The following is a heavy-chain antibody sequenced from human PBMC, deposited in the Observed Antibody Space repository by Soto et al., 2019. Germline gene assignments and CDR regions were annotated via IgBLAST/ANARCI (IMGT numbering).Heavy chain of an antibody. J-gene: IGHJ5*02. D-gene: IGHD6-13*01. Sequence: QVQLVESGGGVVQPGRSLRLSCAASGFTFSSYGMHWVRQAPGKGLEWMAVIAHDGSYQYYVDSVKGRFTISRDNSKNTLYLQMNSLRPEDTAVYFCARSRMGSSWYEGESWGQGTLVTVSS. V-gene: IGHV3-30*03. CDR1: GFTFSSYG. CDR2: IAHDGSYQ. CDR3: ARSRMGSSWYEGES.